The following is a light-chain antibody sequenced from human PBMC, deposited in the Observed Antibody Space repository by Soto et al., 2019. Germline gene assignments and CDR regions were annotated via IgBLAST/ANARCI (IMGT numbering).Light chain of an antibody. CDR3: QQYNSSPWT. CDR2: SAS. Sequence: DLQLTQSPSFLSASVGDTVTITCRASQALSNYLAWYQQKPGKAPDLLIYSASTLQGGVPSRFSGSGSETEFSLTIRALQPEDFATYYCQQYNSSPWTFGQGTKVEIK. CDR1: QALSNY. J-gene: IGKJ1*01. V-gene: IGKV1-9*01.